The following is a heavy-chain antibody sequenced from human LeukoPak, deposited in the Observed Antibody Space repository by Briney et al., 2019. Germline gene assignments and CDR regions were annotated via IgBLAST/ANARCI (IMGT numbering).Heavy chain of an antibody. Sequence: SETLSLTCAVYGDSFSGNYWSWIRQSPGTGLEWIGEVNDRGTTNYNPNLKSRVTISVVTSSNQFSLKLTSVTDADTALYFCATRRGGPYPYYFDHWDQGALVTVSS. D-gene: IGHD2-15*01. CDR1: GDSFSGNY. CDR3: ATRRGGPYPYYFDH. V-gene: IGHV4-34*01. CDR2: VNDRGTT. J-gene: IGHJ4*02.